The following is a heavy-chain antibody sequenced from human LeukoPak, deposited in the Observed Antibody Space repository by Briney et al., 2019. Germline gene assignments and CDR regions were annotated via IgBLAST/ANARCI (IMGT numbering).Heavy chain of an antibody. CDR1: GGPISSYY. CDR3: ARPSRSAAAGRDY. V-gene: IGHV4-39*07. Sequence: PSETLSLTCTVSGGPISSYYWGWIRQPPGKGLEWIGSIYYSGSTYYNPSLKSRVTISVDTSKNQFSLKLSSVTAADTAVYYCARPSRSAAAGRDYWGQGTLVTVSS. J-gene: IGHJ4*02. D-gene: IGHD6-13*01. CDR2: IYYSGST.